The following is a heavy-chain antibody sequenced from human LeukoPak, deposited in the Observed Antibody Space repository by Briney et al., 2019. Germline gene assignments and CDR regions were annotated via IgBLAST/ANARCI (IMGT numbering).Heavy chain of an antibody. CDR3: ARESGDMYYYYGMDV. CDR1: GYTFTSYA. CDR2: INAGNGNT. D-gene: IGHD3-10*01. Sequence: ASVKVSCKASGYTFTSYAMHWVRQAPGQRLEWMGWINAGNGNTKYSQKFQGRVTITRDTSASTAYMELSSLRSDDTAVYYCARESGDMYYYYGMDVWGQGTTVTVSS. V-gene: IGHV1-3*01. J-gene: IGHJ6*02.